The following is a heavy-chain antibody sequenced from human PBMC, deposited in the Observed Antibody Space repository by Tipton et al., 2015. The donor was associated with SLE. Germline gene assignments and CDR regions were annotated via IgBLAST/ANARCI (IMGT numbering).Heavy chain of an antibody. CDR2: IYYSGST. CDR3: ARHRDQFGDLLG. Sequence: TLSLTCTVSGGSISSGYYWGWIRQPPGKGLEWIGTIYYSGSTYYNPSLKSRVTISVDTSENQFSLKVSSVTAADTAVYYCARHRDQFGDLLGWGQGTLVTDSS. V-gene: IGHV4-38-2*02. J-gene: IGHJ4*02. D-gene: IGHD3-10*01. CDR1: GGSISSGYY.